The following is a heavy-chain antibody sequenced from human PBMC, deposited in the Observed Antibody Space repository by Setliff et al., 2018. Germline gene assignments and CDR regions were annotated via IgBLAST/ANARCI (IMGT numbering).Heavy chain of an antibody. J-gene: IGHJ6*03. CDR2: IKQEGSET. V-gene: IGHV3-7*01. CDR3: AREGVDTRSSTDYRYYMDV. D-gene: IGHD5-18*01. CDR1: GFTLSDYW. Sequence: GGSLRLSCVGSGFTLSDYWMSWVRQAPGKGLEWVAIIKQEGSETVYADSVKGRLTISRDNAKNSLYLQMNSLRAEDTAVYYCAREGVDTRSSTDYRYYMDVWGKGTTVTVSS.